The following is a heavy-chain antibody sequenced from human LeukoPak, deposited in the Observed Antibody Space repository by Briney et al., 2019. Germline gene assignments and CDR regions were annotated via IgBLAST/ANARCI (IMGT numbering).Heavy chain of an antibody. CDR2: ISYDGSNK. V-gene: IGHV3-30*04. Sequence: GRSLRLSCAASGFTFSSYAMHWVRQAPGKGLEWVAVISYDGSNKYYADSVKGRFTISRDNSKNTLYLQMNSLRAEDTAVYYCAKEGYVNGVVDYWGQGTLVTVSS. CDR3: AKEGYVNGVVDY. CDR1: GFTFSSYA. J-gene: IGHJ4*02. D-gene: IGHD2-15*01.